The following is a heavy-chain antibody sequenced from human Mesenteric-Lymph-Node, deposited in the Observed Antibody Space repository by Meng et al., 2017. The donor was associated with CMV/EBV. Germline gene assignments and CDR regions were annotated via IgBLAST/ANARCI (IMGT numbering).Heavy chain of an antibody. D-gene: IGHD3-3*01. CDR2: IRLYNGKT. J-gene: IGHJ6*02. Sequence: ASVKVSCKTSGYSFTTYGLTWVRQAPGEGLEWMGWIRLYNGKTNFAQKFQGRLTMTTDTFTSTAYMELRSLRSDDTGVYYCARGSGYYDLCNGYESLDVWGQGTTVTVSS. CDR3: ARGSGYYDLCNGYESLDV. CDR1: GYSFTTYG. V-gene: IGHV1-18*01.